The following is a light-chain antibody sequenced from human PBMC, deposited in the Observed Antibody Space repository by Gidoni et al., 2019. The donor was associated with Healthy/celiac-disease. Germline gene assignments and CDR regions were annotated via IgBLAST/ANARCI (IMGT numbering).Light chain of an antibody. CDR2: DVS. CDR3: SSYTSSSTLSWV. CDR1: SSDVGGYNY. V-gene: IGLV2-14*01. J-gene: IGLJ3*02. Sequence: QSALTQPASVSGSPGPSITISCTGTSSDVGGYNYVSWYQPHPGKAPKLIIYDVSNRPSGVSNRFSGSKSGNTASLTISGLQAEDEADYYCSSYTSSSTLSWVFGGGTKLTVL.